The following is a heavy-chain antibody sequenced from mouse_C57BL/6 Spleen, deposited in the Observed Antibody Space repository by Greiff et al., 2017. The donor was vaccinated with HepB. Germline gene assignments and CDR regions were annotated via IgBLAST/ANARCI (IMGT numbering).Heavy chain of an antibody. CDR3: ARAGGDGYFFAY. V-gene: IGHV1-53*01. J-gene: IGHJ3*01. D-gene: IGHD2-3*01. CDR1: GYTFTSYW. CDR2: INPSNGGT. Sequence: QVQLQQPGTELVKPGASVKLSCKASGYTFTSYWLHWVKQRPGQGLEWIGNINPSNGGTNYNEKFKSKATLTVDKSSSTAYMQLSSLTSEDSAVYYCARAGGDGYFFAYWGQGTLVTVSA.